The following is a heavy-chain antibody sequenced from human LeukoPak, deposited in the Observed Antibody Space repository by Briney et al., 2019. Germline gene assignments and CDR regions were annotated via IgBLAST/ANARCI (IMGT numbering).Heavy chain of an antibody. Sequence: SETLSLTCTVSGGSISDYYWIWTRLPPGQGLEWIGYIYYSGTPYYYNPSLRSRVTMSVDTSSNQFSLKLSSVTAADTAVYYCARLDKHTGSWLPDYWGQGTLVTVSS. CDR2: IYYSGTPY. V-gene: IGHV4-59*08. CDR1: GGSISDYY. CDR3: ARLDKHTGSWLPDY. J-gene: IGHJ4*02. D-gene: IGHD6-13*01.